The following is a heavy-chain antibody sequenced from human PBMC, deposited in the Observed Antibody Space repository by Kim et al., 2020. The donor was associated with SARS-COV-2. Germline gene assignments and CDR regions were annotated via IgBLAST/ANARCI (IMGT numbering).Heavy chain of an antibody. V-gene: IGHV4-31*03. D-gene: IGHD2-15*01. CDR1: GGSISSGGYY. CDR2: IYYSGST. J-gene: IGHJ5*02. Sequence: SETLSLTCTVSGGSISSGGYYWSWIRQHPGKGLEWIGYIYYSGSTYYNPSLKSRVTISVDTSKNQFPLKLSSVTAADTAVYYCAREARGYCSGGSCYGAWGQGTLVTVSS. CDR3: AREARGYCSGGSCYGA.